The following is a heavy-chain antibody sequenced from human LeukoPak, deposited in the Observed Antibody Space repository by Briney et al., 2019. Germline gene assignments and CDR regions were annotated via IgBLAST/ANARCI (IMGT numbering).Heavy chain of an antibody. J-gene: IGHJ3*02. V-gene: IGHV3-7*03. D-gene: IGHD1-26*01. CDR2: IKKDGGEK. Sequence: GGSLRLSCAASGFTLRSYWMSWVRQAPGKGLEWVASIKKDGGEKYYVDSVKGRFTVSRDNAKNSLYLQMNSLRVEDTAMYYCARDAGRAGDAFDIWGQGTMVTVSS. CDR3: ARDAGRAGDAFDI. CDR1: GFTLRSYW.